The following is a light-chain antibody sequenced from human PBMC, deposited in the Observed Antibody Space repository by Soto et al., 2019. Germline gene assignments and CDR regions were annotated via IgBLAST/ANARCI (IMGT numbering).Light chain of an antibody. V-gene: IGLV2-11*01. CDR1: SSDVGGYNY. CDR2: DVS. CDR3: ASYAGSSHVI. Sequence: QSALTQPRSVSGSPGQSVTISCTGTSSDVGGYNYVSWYQQHPGKVPKLMIYDVSKRPSGVPDRFSGSKSGNTASLTISGLQAEDEADYYCASYAGSSHVIFGGGTKVTVL. J-gene: IGLJ2*01.